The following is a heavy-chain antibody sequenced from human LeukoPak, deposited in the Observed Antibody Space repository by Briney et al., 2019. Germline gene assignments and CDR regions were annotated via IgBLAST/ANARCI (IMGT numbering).Heavy chain of an antibody. CDR2: IKDDGSEE. J-gene: IGHJ4*02. D-gene: IGHD6-19*01. CDR1: GFNFNNYW. CDR3: SSSGWSIDY. Sequence: GGSLRLSCAASGFNFNNYWMSWLRQAPGKGLEWVANIKDDGSEEYYVDSVKGRFTIVRDNAYNSLYLQMNSLKTEDTAVYYCSSSGWSIDYWGQGTLVTVSS. V-gene: IGHV3-7*03.